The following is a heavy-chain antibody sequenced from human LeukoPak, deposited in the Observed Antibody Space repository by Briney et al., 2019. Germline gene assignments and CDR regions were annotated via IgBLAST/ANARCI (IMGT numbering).Heavy chain of an antibody. J-gene: IGHJ2*01. CDR1: GGSISSYY. Sequence: SETLSLTCTVSGGSISSYYWSWIRQPVGKGLEWIGRIYTSGSTNYNPSLKSRVTISVDTSKNHFSLKLTSVTAADTAVYYCARVLGWYFDLWGRGTLVTVSS. CDR3: ARVLGWYFDL. D-gene: IGHD3-16*01. CDR2: IYTSGST. V-gene: IGHV4-4*07.